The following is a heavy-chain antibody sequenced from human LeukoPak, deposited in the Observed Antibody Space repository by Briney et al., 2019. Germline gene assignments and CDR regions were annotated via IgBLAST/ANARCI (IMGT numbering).Heavy chain of an antibody. CDR1: GYTFTGYY. J-gene: IGHJ2*01. V-gene: IGHV1-2*02. Sequence: ASVKVSCKASGYTFTGYYVHWVRQAPGQGLEWMGWINPNGGGTNYAQKFQGRVTMTRDTSISTVYMELSRLRSDDTAVYFCARDQDYWYFDVWGRGTLVTVSS. CDR2: INPNGGGT. CDR3: ARDQDYWYFDV.